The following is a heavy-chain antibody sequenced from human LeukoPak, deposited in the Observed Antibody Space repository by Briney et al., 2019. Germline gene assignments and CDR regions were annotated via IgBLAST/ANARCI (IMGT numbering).Heavy chain of an antibody. Sequence: GGSLRLSCAASGFTFSSYSMNWVRDAPGKGLEWVSSISSSSSYIYYADSVKGRFTISRDNAKNSLYLQMNSLRAEDTAVYYCARPERTWIQGPYGMDVWGQGTTVTVSS. D-gene: IGHD5-18*01. V-gene: IGHV3-21*01. J-gene: IGHJ6*02. CDR1: GFTFSSYS. CDR2: ISSSSSYI. CDR3: ARPERTWIQGPYGMDV.